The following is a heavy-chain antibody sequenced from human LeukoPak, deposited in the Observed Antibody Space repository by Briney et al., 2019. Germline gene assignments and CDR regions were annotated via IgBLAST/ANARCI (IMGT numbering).Heavy chain of an antibody. V-gene: IGHV4-59*01. J-gene: IGHJ4*02. CDR1: GGSISSYY. CDR2: IYYSGST. D-gene: IGHD5-24*01. CDR3: ARRDGYNSYYFDY. Sequence: SETLSLTCTVSGGSISSYYWSWIRQPPGKGLEWIGCIYYSGSTNYNPSLKSRVTISVGTSKNQFSLKLSSVTAADTAVYYCARRDGYNSYYFDYWGQGTLVTVSS.